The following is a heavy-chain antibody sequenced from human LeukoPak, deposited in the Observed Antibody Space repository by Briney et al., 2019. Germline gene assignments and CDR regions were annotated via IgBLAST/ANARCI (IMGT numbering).Heavy chain of an antibody. D-gene: IGHD3-22*01. CDR3: AKDRSFYDSSGYYDY. CDR2: IWYDGSNK. V-gene: IGHV3-33*06. CDR1: GFTFSNNW. Sequence: GXSLRLSCAASGFTFSNNWMHWVRQAPGKGLEWVAVIWYDGSNKYYADSVKGRFTISRDNSKNTLYLQMNSLRAEDTAVYYCAKDRSFYDSSGYYDYWGQGTLVTVSS. J-gene: IGHJ4*02.